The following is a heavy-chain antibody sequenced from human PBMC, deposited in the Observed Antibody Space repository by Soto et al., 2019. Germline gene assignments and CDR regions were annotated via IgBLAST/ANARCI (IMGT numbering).Heavy chain of an antibody. CDR3: GRASGDSSGWYSYYYYGMDV. D-gene: IGHD6-19*01. CDR1: GGTFSSYA. Sequence: SVKVSCKASGGTFSSYAISWVRQAPGQGLEWMGGIIPIFGTANYAQKFQGRVTITADVSTSTAYMELSSLRSEDTAVYYCGRASGDSSGWYSYYYYGMDVWGQGTTVTVSS. CDR2: IIPIFGTA. V-gene: IGHV1-69*13. J-gene: IGHJ6*02.